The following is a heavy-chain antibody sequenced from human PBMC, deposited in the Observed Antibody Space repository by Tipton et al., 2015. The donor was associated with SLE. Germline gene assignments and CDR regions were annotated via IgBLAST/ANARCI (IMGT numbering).Heavy chain of an antibody. CDR3: ARHYGSITILEWSNWFDP. CDR2: IYYSGST. V-gene: IGHV4-39*07. D-gene: IGHD3-3*01. CDR1: GDSISDNSCY. Sequence: TLSLTCTVSGDSISDNSCYWGWIRQPPGKGLEWIGSIYYSGSTYYNPSLKSRVTISVDTSKNQFSLKLSSVTAADTAVYYCARHYGSITILEWSNWFDPWGQGTLVTVSS. J-gene: IGHJ5*02.